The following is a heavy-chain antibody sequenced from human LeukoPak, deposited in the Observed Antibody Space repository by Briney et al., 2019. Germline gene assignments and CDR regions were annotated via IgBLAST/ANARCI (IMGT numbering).Heavy chain of an antibody. V-gene: IGHV3-33*01. CDR1: GFTFSSYG. D-gene: IGHD5-12*01. J-gene: IGHJ4*02. CDR3: ARDGYSGYDFYFDY. Sequence: GGSLRLSCAASGFTFSSYGMHWVRQAPGKGLEWVSVIWSDGRDKYYADSVKGRFTISRDNSKNTLYLQMNSLRAEDTAVYYCARDGYSGYDFYFDYWGQGSLVTVSS. CDR2: IWSDGRDK.